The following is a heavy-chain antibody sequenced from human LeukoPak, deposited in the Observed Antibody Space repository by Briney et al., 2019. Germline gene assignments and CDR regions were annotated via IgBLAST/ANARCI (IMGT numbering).Heavy chain of an antibody. J-gene: IGHJ4*02. D-gene: IGHD4-17*01. CDR1: GGSFSGYY. Sequence: KPSETLSLTCAVYGGSFSGYYWSWIRQPPGKGLEWIGEINHSGSTNYNPSLKSRVTISVDTSKNQFSLKLSSVTAADTAVYYCARVDGDYVSAYWGQGTLVTVSS. CDR2: INHSGST. V-gene: IGHV4-34*01. CDR3: ARVDGDYVSAY.